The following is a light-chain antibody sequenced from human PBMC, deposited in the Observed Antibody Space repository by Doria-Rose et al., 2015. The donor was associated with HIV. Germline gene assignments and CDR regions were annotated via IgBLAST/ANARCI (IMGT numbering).Light chain of an antibody. Sequence: DIRVTQSPESLGMSLGERATLNCKSNQSLLYTSKHYLAWYQQKPGQPPKLLIYWASTRQSAVPARFSGSGSGTDFTLTISSLEAEDVAVYYCQQYYDTPSFGPGTTVDIK. CDR1: QSLLYTSKHY. CDR2: WAS. V-gene: IGKV4-1*01. CDR3: QQYYDTPS. J-gene: IGKJ3*01.